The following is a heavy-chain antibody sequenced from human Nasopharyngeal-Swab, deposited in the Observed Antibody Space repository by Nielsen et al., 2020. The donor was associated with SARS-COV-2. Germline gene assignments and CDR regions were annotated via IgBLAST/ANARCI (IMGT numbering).Heavy chain of an antibody. CDR1: GGTFSSYA. V-gene: IGHV1-69*13. Sequence: SVKVSCKASGGTFSSYAISWVRQAPGQGLEWMGGIIPIFGTANYAQKFQGRVTITADESKSTAYMELSSLRSEDTAVYYCAGWDIVVVPAAQSDYYYYYGMDVWGQGTTVTVSS. D-gene: IGHD2-2*01. CDR3: AGWDIVVVPAAQSDYYYYYGMDV. J-gene: IGHJ6*02. CDR2: IIPIFGTA.